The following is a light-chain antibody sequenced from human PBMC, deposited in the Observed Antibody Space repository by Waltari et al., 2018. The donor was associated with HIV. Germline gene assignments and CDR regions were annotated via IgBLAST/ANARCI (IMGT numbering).Light chain of an antibody. CDR3: NSYGGNINFT. V-gene: IGLV2-8*01. CDR2: EVN. J-gene: IGLJ2*01. Sequence: QSALPQPPSASGSPGQSVTISCTGISSDPAVYNYVSWYQQHPGKAPKPISYEVNKRPSGFPYRFSGSKSGNTASLTVSGLQAEDDAEYDCNSYGGNINFTFGGGTKLTVL. CDR1: SSDPAVYNY.